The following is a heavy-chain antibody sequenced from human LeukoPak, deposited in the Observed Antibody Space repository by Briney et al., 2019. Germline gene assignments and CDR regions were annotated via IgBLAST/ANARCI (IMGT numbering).Heavy chain of an antibody. V-gene: IGHV1-18*01. J-gene: IGHJ4*02. Sequence: ASVKVSXKASGYTFTNFAISWVRQAPGEGLEWMGWINTYNGNTDYAQKVQDRVTMTADTSTSTAYMELRSLRSDDTAVYYCTREDLSGGNVYRCGGSDSWGQGTLVTVSS. CDR2: INTYNGNT. CDR1: GYTFTNFA. CDR3: TREDLSGGNVYRCGGSDS. D-gene: IGHD4-23*01.